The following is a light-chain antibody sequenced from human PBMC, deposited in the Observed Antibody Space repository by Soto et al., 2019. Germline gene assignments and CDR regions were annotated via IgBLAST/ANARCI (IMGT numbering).Light chain of an antibody. CDR2: AAS. J-gene: IGKJ5*01. V-gene: IGKV1-39*01. Sequence: DIQMTQSPSSLSASVGDRVTITCRASQSITNYLNWYQQKPGKAPKLLIYAASTLQSGVPSRFSGSGSGTDFTLTITSLQPEDFATYFCQQSYRTPQTFGQGTRLDI. CDR1: QSITNY. CDR3: QQSYRTPQT.